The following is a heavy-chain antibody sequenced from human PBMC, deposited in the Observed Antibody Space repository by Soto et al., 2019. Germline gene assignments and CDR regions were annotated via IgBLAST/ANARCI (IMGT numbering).Heavy chain of an antibody. V-gene: IGHV4-61*01. Sequence: QVQLQESGPGLVKPSETLSLTCTVSGGSVSSGSYYWSWIRQPPGKGLEWIGYIYYSGSTNYNPSLNSRVTISVDTSKNQFSLKLSSVTAADTAVYYCARSSSGYSYHAFDIWGQGTMVTVSS. CDR2: IYYSGST. J-gene: IGHJ3*02. CDR1: GGSVSSGSYY. D-gene: IGHD3-22*01. CDR3: ARSSSGYSYHAFDI.